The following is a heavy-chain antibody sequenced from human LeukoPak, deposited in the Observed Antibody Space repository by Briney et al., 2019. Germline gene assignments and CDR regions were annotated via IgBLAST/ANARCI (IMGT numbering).Heavy chain of an antibody. V-gene: IGHV4-4*07. Sequence: PSETLSLTCTVSGGSISPYYWSWIRQPAGKGLEWIGRIYTSGATNYNPSLSSRVTTSLDTSKNQFSLELRSVTAADTAVYYCARNREYSSGWYYFDDWGQGTLVTVSS. D-gene: IGHD6-19*01. CDR1: GGSISPYY. CDR3: ARNREYSSGWYYFDD. CDR2: IYTSGAT. J-gene: IGHJ4*02.